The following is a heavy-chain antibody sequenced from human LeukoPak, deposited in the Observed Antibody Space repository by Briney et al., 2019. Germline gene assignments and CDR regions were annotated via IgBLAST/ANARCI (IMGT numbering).Heavy chain of an antibody. CDR3: STDFSRGYSGS. D-gene: IGHD5-12*01. J-gene: IGHJ5*02. CDR1: GFTFSNAW. Sequence: GGSLRLSCAASGFTFSNAWMTWVRQAPGKGLECVGRVKSKDVGGTTDYAAPVKGRFTITRDDSKNTVYLQMTSLQAEDTAVYFCSTDFSRGYSGSWGQGTLVTVSS. V-gene: IGHV3-15*01. CDR2: VKSKDVGGTT.